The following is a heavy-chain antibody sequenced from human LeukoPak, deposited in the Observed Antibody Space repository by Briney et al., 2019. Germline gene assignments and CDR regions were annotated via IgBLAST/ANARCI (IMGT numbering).Heavy chain of an antibody. CDR3: ARTTPFNYGSGSYYWFDP. V-gene: IGHV3-11*04. D-gene: IGHD3-10*01. CDR1: GFSFSDYY. CDR2: ISNGASTI. Sequence: GGSLRLSCAASGFSFSDYYMGWIRQAPGKGLEWVSYISNGASTIYYVDSVKGRFTISRDNAKNSLYLQMNSLRDEDTAVYYCARTTPFNYGSGSYYWFDPWGQGTLVTVSS. J-gene: IGHJ5*02.